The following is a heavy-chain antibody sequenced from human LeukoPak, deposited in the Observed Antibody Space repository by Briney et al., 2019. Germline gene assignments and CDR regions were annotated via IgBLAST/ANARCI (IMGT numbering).Heavy chain of an antibody. CDR1: GGTFSSYA. V-gene: IGHV1-69*05. Sequence: ASVKVSCKASGGTFSSYAISWVRQAPGQGLEWMGGIIPIFGTANYAQKLQGRVAMTTDTSTSTAYMELRSLRSDDTAVYYCARDPRDKYFQHWGQGTLVTVSS. CDR2: IIPIFGTA. CDR3: ARDPRDKYFQH. J-gene: IGHJ1*01.